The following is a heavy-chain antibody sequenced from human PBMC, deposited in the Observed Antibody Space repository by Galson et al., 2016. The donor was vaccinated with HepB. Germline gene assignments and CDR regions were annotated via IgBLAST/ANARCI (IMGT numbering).Heavy chain of an antibody. CDR2: INPNSGGS. CDR3: ARDRLGGYDYH. CDR1: GYTFTGYY. V-gene: IGHV1-2*02. J-gene: IGHJ5*02. D-gene: IGHD5-12*01. Sequence: SVKVSCKASGYTFTGYYMHWVRQAPGQGLEWMGWINPNSGGSNYAQKFQGRVTMTRDTSISTAYMELSSLRSNDTAVYYCARDRLGGYDYHWGQGTLVTVSS.